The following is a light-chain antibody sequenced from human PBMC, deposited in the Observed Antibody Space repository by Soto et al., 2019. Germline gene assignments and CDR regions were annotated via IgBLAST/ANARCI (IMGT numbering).Light chain of an antibody. CDR1: SSDVGAYNF. CDR3: SAYTVSRTYV. Sequence: QSALTQPASVSGSPGQSITISCTGSSSDVGAYNFVSWHQQHPGKAPKLMSFNVSDRPSGISYRFSCSKTGNTASLTISGLQGEDAADYYCSAYTVSRTYVFGTGTKVTVL. CDR2: NVS. J-gene: IGLJ1*01. V-gene: IGLV2-14*03.